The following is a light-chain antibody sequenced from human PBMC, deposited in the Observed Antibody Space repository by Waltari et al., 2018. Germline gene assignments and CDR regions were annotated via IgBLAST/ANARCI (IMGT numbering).Light chain of an antibody. Sequence: DIQMTQSPSSLSPSVGDRVTITCQASQDIKNYLNWYQQKPGKAPKLLIYDASNLETGVPSRYSGSGSGTDFTFTISSLQPEDIATYFCQQYDNLPLTFGGGTKVDIK. CDR2: DAS. CDR1: QDIKNY. V-gene: IGKV1-33*01. J-gene: IGKJ4*01. CDR3: QQYDNLPLT.